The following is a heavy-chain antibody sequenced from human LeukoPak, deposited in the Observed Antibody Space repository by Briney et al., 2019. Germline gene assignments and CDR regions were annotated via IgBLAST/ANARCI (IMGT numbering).Heavy chain of an antibody. CDR1: GYTFTSYD. J-gene: IGHJ5*02. CDR3: ARGFPNYGDYVRFDP. D-gene: IGHD4-17*01. Sequence: ASVKVPCKASGYTFTSYDINWVRQAPGQGLEWMGWMNPNSGNTGYAQKFQGRVTMTRNTSISTAYMELSSLRSEDTAVYYCARGFPNYGDYVRFDPWGQGTLVTVSS. V-gene: IGHV1-8*01. CDR2: MNPNSGNT.